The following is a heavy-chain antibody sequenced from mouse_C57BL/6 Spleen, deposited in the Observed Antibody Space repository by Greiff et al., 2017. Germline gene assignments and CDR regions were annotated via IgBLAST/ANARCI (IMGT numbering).Heavy chain of an antibody. CDR1: GYTFTDYY. Sequence: VQLQESGPELVKPGASVKISCKASGYTFTDYYINWVKQRPGQGLEWIGWIFPGSGSTYYNEKFKGKATLTVDKASSTAYMLLSSLTSEDSAVYFCAAHYYGSSYEAMDYWGQGTSVTVSS. V-gene: IGHV1-75*01. CDR2: IFPGSGST. D-gene: IGHD1-1*01. CDR3: AAHYYGSSYEAMDY. J-gene: IGHJ4*01.